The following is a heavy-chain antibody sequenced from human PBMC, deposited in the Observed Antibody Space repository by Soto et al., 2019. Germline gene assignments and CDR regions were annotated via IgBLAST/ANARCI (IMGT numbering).Heavy chain of an antibody. CDR3: AKRSYYGSGRAGLDY. V-gene: IGHV3-30*18. D-gene: IGHD3-10*01. CDR2: ISYDGSNK. Sequence: QVQLVESGGGVVQPGRSLRLSCAASGFTFSSYGMHWVRQAPGKGLEWVAVISYDGSNKYYADSVKGRFTISRDTSKNTLYLQMNRLRAEDRAVYYCAKRSYYGSGRAGLDYCGQGSLVTVAA. CDR1: GFTFSSYG. J-gene: IGHJ4*02.